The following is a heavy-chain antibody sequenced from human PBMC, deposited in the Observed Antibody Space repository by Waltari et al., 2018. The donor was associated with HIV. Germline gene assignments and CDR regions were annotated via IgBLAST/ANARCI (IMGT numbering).Heavy chain of an antibody. D-gene: IGHD2-2*01. CDR2: ISWNSGRI. CDR3: AKDKRRYCSSTSCYYYFDY. J-gene: IGHJ4*02. Sequence: EVQLVESGGGLVQPGRSLRLSCEVSGFTFDDYDMHWVRQAPGKGLEWVSGISWNSGRIGYADSVKGRFTISRDNAKNSLYLQMNSLRAEDTALYYCAKDKRRYCSSTSCYYYFDYWGQGTLVTVSS. V-gene: IGHV3-9*01. CDR1: GFTFDDYD.